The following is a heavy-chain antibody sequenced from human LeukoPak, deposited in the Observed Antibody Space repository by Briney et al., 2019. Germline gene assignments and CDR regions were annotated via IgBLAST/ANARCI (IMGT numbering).Heavy chain of an antibody. D-gene: IGHD2-15*01. V-gene: IGHV3-7*01. Sequence: GGSLRLSCAASGFTFSTYWMTWVRQAPGKGLEWVANIKQDGSDKYYVDSVKGRFTISRDNPKNSLFLQMNSLRAEDTAVYYCARGVPSGVDYFDYWGQGTLVTVPS. CDR3: ARGVPSGVDYFDY. J-gene: IGHJ4*02. CDR1: GFTFSTYW. CDR2: IKQDGSDK.